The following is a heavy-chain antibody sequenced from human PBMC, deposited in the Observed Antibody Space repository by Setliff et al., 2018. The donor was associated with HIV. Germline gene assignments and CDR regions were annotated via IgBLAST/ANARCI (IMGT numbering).Heavy chain of an antibody. D-gene: IGHD2-15*01. CDR1: GGSLTDYY. J-gene: IGHJ4*02. Sequence: SSETLSLTCAVYGGSLTDYYWSWIRQAPGKGLEWIGEINHSGSTNFNPSLKSPVTISIDTSKQQVSLKLRSVTAADTAVHYCARGAEPSWWLNYFDYWGQGTLVTVSS. V-gene: IGHV4-34*01. CDR3: ARGAEPSWWLNYFDY. CDR2: INHSGST.